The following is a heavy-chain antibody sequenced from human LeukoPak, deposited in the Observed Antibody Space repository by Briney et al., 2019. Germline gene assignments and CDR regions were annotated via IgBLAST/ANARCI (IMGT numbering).Heavy chain of an antibody. J-gene: IGHJ3*02. CDR3: ARGEGSGYHDAFDI. Sequence: ASVKVSCKASGGTFSSYAISWVRQAPGQGLEWMGGIIPIFGTANYAQKFQGRVTITADESTSTAYMELSSLRSEDTAVYYCARGEGSGYHDAFDIWGQGTMVTVSS. V-gene: IGHV1-69*01. CDR2: IIPIFGTA. CDR1: GGTFSSYA. D-gene: IGHD3-22*01.